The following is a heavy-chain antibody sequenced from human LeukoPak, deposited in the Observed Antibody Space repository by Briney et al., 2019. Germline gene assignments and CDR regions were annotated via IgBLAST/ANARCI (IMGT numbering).Heavy chain of an antibody. CDR3: ARDLSLYCSGGSCYSLNY. V-gene: IGHV3-30*03. J-gene: IGHJ4*02. CDR2: ISYDAKVT. D-gene: IGHD2-15*01. CDR1: GFTFSNFG. Sequence: GGSLRLSCVASGFTFSNFGMHWVRQAPGKGLEWMAVISYDAKVTYYADSVKGRFTISRDNAKNSLYLQMNSLRAEDTAVYYCARDLSLYCSGGSCYSLNYWGQGTLVTVSS.